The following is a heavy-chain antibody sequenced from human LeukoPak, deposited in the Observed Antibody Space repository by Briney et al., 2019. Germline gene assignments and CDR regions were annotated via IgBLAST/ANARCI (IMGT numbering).Heavy chain of an antibody. CDR2: INHSGST. V-gene: IGHV4-34*01. D-gene: IGHD1-26*01. Sequence: SETLSLTCAVYGGSFSGYYWSWIRQPPGKGLEWIGEINHSGSTNYNPSLKSRVTISVDTSKNQFSLKLSSVTAEDTAVYYCAKDLALDGRRPDAFDIWGQGTMVTVSS. J-gene: IGHJ3*02. CDR3: AKDLALDGRRPDAFDI. CDR1: GGSFSGYY.